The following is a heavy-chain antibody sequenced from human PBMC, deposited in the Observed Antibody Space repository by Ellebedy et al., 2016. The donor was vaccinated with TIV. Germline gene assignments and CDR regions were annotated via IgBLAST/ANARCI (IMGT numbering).Heavy chain of an antibody. V-gene: IGHV3-30*02. J-gene: IGHJ4*02. D-gene: IGHD6-13*01. Sequence: PGGSLRLSCASSGFTFSSFGMHWVRQAPGKGLEWVAFIRYDGTNKDYADSVKGRFTISRDNAKNTLYLQMNSLRPEDTAVYYCAKEPASTAYSTSWPDYWGRGTLVTVSS. CDR2: IRYDGTNK. CDR1: GFTFSSFG. CDR3: AKEPASTAYSTSWPDY.